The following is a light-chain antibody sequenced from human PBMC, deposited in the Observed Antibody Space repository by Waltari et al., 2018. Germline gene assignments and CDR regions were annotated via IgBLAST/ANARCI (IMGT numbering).Light chain of an antibody. J-gene: IGLJ3*02. CDR2: DVS. CDR1: SSDIWRYDI. V-gene: IGLV2-23*02. Sequence: QSALTQPASVSGSPGQSVTIPCTGASSDIWRYDIVSWYQQHPGNPSKLIICDVSKRPSGVSDRFSGSKSGDTASLTISGLQFEDEADYYCCSYAGNYIWVFGGGTRLTVL. CDR3: CSYAGNYIWV.